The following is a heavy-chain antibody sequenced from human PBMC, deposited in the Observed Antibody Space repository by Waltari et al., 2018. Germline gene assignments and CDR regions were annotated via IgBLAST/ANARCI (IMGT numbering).Heavy chain of an antibody. J-gene: IGHJ3*02. CDR1: GFTFSSYG. Sequence: QVQLVESGGGVVQPGRSLRLSCAASGFTFSSYGMHWVRQAPGKGLEWVSVISYYGSNKDYADSVKGRFTISRDNSKNTLYLQMNSLRAEDTAVYYCAKVVVPAAYDAFDIWGQGTMVTVSS. CDR2: ISYYGSNK. D-gene: IGHD2-2*01. CDR3: AKVVVPAAYDAFDI. V-gene: IGHV3-30*18.